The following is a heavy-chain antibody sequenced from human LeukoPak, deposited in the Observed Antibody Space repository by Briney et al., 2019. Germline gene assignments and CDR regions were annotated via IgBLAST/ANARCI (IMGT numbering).Heavy chain of an antibody. J-gene: IGHJ6*03. CDR2: INPNSGDT. CDR3: ARADSVPAGDYHYWYMDV. Sequence: ASVKVSCKASGYTFTGYYMHWVRQDLRQGLQWMGWINPNSGDTEYAQKFQGRVTMTRAKSISTVYMELSGLRSDDTAVYYCARADSVPAGDYHYWYMDVWGKGTTVTVSS. V-gene: IGHV1-2*02. CDR1: GYTFTGYY. D-gene: IGHD2-2*01.